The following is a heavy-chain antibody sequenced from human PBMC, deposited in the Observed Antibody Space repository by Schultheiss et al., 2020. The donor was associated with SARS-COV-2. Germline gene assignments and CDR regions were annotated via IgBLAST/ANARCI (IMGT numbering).Heavy chain of an antibody. CDR1: GGSISSSSYY. V-gene: IGHV4-31*03. J-gene: IGHJ5*02. CDR3: ARTSRDTIFGVVTQFDP. D-gene: IGHD3-3*01. CDR2: IYYSGST. Sequence: SETLSLTCTVSGGSISSSSYYWGWIRQHPGKGLEWIGYIYYSGSTYYNPSLKSRVTISVDTSKNQFSLKLSSVTAADTAVYYCARTSRDTIFGVVTQFDPWGQGTLVTVSS.